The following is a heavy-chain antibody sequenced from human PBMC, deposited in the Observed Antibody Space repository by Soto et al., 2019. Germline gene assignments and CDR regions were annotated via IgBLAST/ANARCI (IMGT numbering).Heavy chain of an antibody. V-gene: IGHV3-64D*06. CDR2: ISSNGGST. D-gene: IGHD6-13*01. CDR1: GFTFSSYA. CDR3: VKDRGIAAPAGGMDV. J-gene: IGHJ6*02. Sequence: GGSLRLSCSASGFTFSSYAMHWVRQAPGKGLEYVSAISSNGGSTYYADSVKGRFTISRDNSKNTLYLQMSSLRAEDTAVYYCVKDRGIAAPAGGMDVWGQGTTVTVSS.